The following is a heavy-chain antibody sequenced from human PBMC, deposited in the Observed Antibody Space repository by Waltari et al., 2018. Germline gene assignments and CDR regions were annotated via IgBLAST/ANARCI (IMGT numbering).Heavy chain of an antibody. Sequence: QVDLVESGGGVVQPGRSLRLSCAASGVTFHNYDMHWVRQARGKGLGGVAAISFDSNNKYYTDSVKGRFTISRDNSKNMLYLEMNSLGTEDTALYYCASVADTGYKTNWGQGTLVTVSS. D-gene: IGHD5-12*01. J-gene: IGHJ4*02. CDR2: ISFDSNNK. V-gene: IGHV3-30-3*01. CDR3: ASVADTGYKTN. CDR1: GVTFHNYD.